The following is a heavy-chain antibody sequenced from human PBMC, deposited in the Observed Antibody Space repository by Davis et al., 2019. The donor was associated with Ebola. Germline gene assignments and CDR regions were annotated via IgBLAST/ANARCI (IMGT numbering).Heavy chain of an antibody. CDR1: GFTFSSYW. V-gene: IGHV3-7*01. CDR3: ARDYYYYGMDV. Sequence: GESLKISCAASGFTFSSYWMSWVRQAPGKGLEWVANIKQDGSEKYYVDSVKGRFTISRDNAKNSLYLQMNSLRVEDTAVYYCARDYYYYGMDVWGQGTTVTVSS. CDR2: IKQDGSEK. J-gene: IGHJ6*02.